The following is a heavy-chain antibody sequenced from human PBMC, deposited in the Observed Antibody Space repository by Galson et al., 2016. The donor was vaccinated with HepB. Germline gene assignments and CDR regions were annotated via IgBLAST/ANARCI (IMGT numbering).Heavy chain of an antibody. J-gene: IGHJ4*02. V-gene: IGHV4-31*03. Sequence: TLSLTCTVSGDSISNDGNYWSWTRQHPGKGLEFIGYIYHSGSTYYNPSLRSRVTISVETSENQFSLKLSSVTAADTAVYYCARYFDHWGQGILVTVSS. CDR1: GDSISNDGNY. CDR3: ARYFDH. CDR2: IYHSGST.